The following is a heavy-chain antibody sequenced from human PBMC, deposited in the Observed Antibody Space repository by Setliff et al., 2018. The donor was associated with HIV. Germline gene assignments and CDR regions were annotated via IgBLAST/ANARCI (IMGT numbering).Heavy chain of an antibody. D-gene: IGHD3-16*01. Sequence: LRLSCAASGFDFTSYTMTWVRQAPGKGLEWVASISPGGSFMYYGDSIQGRFTISRDDAKSSLYLQMNSLKVEDTAVYYCAAVPWGHSSLIIDHWGQGTPVTVSS. CDR1: GFDFTSYT. CDR3: AAVPWGHSSLIIDH. J-gene: IGHJ4*02. V-gene: IGHV3-21*01. CDR2: ISPGGSFM.